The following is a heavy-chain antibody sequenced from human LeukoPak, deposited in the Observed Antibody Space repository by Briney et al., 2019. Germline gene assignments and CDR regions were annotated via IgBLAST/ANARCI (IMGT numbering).Heavy chain of an antibody. CDR1: GFTVSSNY. V-gene: IGHV3-66*04. Sequence: GGSLRLSCAASGFTVSSNYMSWVRQAPGKGLEWVSVIYSGGSTYYADSVKGRFTISRGNSKNTLYLQMNSLRAEDTAVYYCARQGKPKAAAGYIDYWGQGTLVTVSS. D-gene: IGHD6-13*01. J-gene: IGHJ4*02. CDR3: ARQGKPKAAAGYIDY. CDR2: IYSGGST.